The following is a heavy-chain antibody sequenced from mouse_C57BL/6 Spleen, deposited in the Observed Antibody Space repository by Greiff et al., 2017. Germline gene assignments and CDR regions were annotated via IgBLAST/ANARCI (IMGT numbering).Heavy chain of an antibody. J-gene: IGHJ2*01. CDR2: IYPGSGST. CDR3: AREYYLYYFDY. CDR1: GYTFTSYW. D-gene: IGHD1-1*01. V-gene: IGHV1-55*01. Sequence: VQLQQPGAELVKPGASVKMSCKASGYTFTSYWITWVKQRPGQGLEWIGDIYPGSGSTNYNEQFKSTDTLTVDTSSSTAYMQLSSLTSEDAAYYYGAREYYLYYFDYWGQGTTLTVSS.